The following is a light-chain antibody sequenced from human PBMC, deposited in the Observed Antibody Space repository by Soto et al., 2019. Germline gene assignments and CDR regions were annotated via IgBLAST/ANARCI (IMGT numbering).Light chain of an antibody. Sequence: AIQLTQSPSSLSASVGDRVTISCRASRDIRNVLAWYQHAPGKDPKVLIYGASILHSGVPSSFIGSGSGTDFPLPISSLLPEDFATYYCLQDLNYPITFGQGTRLEIK. CDR1: RDIRNV. V-gene: IGKV1-6*01. CDR3: LQDLNYPIT. CDR2: GAS. J-gene: IGKJ5*01.